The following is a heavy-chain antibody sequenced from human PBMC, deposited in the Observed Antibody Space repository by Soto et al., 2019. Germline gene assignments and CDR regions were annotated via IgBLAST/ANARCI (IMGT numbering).Heavy chain of an antibody. D-gene: IGHD6-19*01. CDR3: ARDLKWLDPMGSYYYYGMDV. Sequence: QVQLVESGGGVVQPGRSLRLSCAASGFTFSSYAMHWVRQAPGKGLEWVAVISYDGSNKYYADSVKGRFTISRDNSKNTLYLQMNSLRAEDTAVYYCARDLKWLDPMGSYYYYGMDVWGQGTTVTVSS. J-gene: IGHJ6*02. CDR1: GFTFSSYA. V-gene: IGHV3-30-3*01. CDR2: ISYDGSNK.